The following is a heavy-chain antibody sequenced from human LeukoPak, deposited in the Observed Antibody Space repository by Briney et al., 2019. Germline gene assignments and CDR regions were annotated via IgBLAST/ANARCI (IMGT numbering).Heavy chain of an antibody. Sequence: GGSLRLTCAASGFTFSNYGMSWVRQAPGKGLEWVSGTSGSGGSTSYGDSVRGRLTISRDNSNNMLYLQMNSLRVEDTAVYFCARDQTSGWWFDCWGQGTLVTVSS. D-gene: IGHD6-19*01. CDR1: GFTFSNYG. CDR3: ARDQTSGWWFDC. J-gene: IGHJ4*02. V-gene: IGHV3-23*01. CDR2: TSGSGGST.